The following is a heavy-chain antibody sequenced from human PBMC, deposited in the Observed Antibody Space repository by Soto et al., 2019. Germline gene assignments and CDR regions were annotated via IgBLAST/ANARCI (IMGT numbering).Heavy chain of an antibody. J-gene: IGHJ5*02. V-gene: IGHV1-69*04. Sequence: GASVKVSCKASGGTFSSYTISWVRQAPGQGLEWMGRFIPILGIANYAQKFQGRVTITADKSTSTAYMELSSLRSEDTAVYYCARDRFRVVPAAMVRVIGGHNWFDPWGQGTLVTSPQ. CDR3: ARDRFRVVPAAMVRVIGGHNWFDP. CDR1: GGTFSSYT. CDR2: FIPILGIA. D-gene: IGHD2-2*01.